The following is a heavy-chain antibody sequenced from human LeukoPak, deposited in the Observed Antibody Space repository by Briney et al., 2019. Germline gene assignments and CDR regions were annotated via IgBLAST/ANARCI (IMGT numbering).Heavy chain of an antibody. Sequence: GSLRLSCAASAFTFSSYAMSWLRQAPGKGREWVSAISGSGGSTYYADSVKGRLTISRDNSKNTLYLQMNSLRAEDTAVYYCAKEVDYGDHGAFDIWGQGTMVTVSS. V-gene: IGHV3-23*01. CDR2: ISGSGGST. D-gene: IGHD4-17*01. CDR1: AFTFSSYA. CDR3: AKEVDYGDHGAFDI. J-gene: IGHJ3*02.